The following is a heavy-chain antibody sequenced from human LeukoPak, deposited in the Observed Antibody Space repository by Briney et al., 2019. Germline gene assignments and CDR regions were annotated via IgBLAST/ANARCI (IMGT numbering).Heavy chain of an antibody. D-gene: IGHD1-26*01. CDR2: INHSGST. V-gene: IGHV4-34*01. CDR1: GGSFSGYY. Sequence: PSETLSLTCAVYGGSFSGYYWSWIRQPPGKGLEWIGEINHSGSTNYNPSLKSRVTISVDTSKNQFSLKLSSVTAADTAVYYCARGPPKWYWGQGTLVTVSS. J-gene: IGHJ4*02. CDR3: ARGPPKWY.